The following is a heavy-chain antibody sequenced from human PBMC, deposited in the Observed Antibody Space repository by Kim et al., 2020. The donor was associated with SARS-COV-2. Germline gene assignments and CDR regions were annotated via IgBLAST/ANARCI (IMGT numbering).Heavy chain of an antibody. CDR1: GGSISSGGYY. Sequence: SETLSLTCTVSGGSISSGGYYWSWIRQHPGKGLEWIGYIYYSGSTYYNPSLKSRVTISVDTSKNQFSLKLSSVTAADTAVYYCARDYVVAATPTRFYYGMDVWRQGTTITVSS. J-gene: IGHJ6*02. D-gene: IGHD2-15*01. CDR3: ARDYVVAATPTRFYYGMDV. V-gene: IGHV4-31*03. CDR2: IYYSGST.